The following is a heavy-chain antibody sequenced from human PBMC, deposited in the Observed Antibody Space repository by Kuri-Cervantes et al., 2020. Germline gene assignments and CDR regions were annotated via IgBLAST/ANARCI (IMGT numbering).Heavy chain of an antibody. CDR3: ARAPPQSLVFDL. V-gene: IGHV1-2*04. CDR2: INPYIGGT. CDR1: GYTFTGYY. Sequence: ASVKVSCKASGYTFTGYYLNWVRQAPDQGLEWMGWINPYIGGTKYGQKFQGWVTLTRDTSISTAYMEVSRLKSDDTAVYYCARAPPQSLVFDLWGQGTMVTVS. J-gene: IGHJ3*01.